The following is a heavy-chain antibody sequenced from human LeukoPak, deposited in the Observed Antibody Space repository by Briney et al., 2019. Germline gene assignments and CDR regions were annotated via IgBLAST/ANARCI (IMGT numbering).Heavy chain of an antibody. J-gene: IGHJ6*03. CDR1: GGSFSGYY. CDR3: ARIPYYYYMDV. CDR2: INHSGST. Sequence: SETLSLTCAVYGGSFSGYYWSWIRQPPGKGLEWIGEINHSGSTNYNPSLKSRVTISVDTSKNQFSLKLSSVTAADTAVYYCARIPYYYYMDVWGKGTTVTISS. V-gene: IGHV4-34*01.